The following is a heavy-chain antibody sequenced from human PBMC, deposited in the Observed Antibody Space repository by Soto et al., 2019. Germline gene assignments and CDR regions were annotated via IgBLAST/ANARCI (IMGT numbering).Heavy chain of an antibody. CDR1: GFTFTSYS. V-gene: IGHV3-48*02. D-gene: IGHD2-15*01. CDR2: ISSSSSTI. Sequence: GGSLRLSCAASGFTFTSYSMNWVRQAPGKGLEWISSISSSSSTIYYADSVKGRFTISRDNSKNTLYLQMNSLRDEDTAVYYCAARYCSGGSCYFAYWGQGTLVTVSS. J-gene: IGHJ4*02. CDR3: AARYCSGGSCYFAY.